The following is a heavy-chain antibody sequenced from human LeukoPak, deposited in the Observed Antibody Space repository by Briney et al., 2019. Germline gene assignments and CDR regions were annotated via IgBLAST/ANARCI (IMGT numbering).Heavy chain of an antibody. J-gene: IGHJ4*02. Sequence: GRSLRLSCAASGFTFSSYAMHWVRQAPGKGLEWVSVISYDGSNKYYADSVKGRFTISRDNSKNTLYLQMNSLRAEDTAVYYCARATFFSGSYYYFDYWGQGTLVTVSS. V-gene: IGHV3-30*04. D-gene: IGHD1-26*01. CDR3: ARATFFSGSYYYFDY. CDR2: ISYDGSNK. CDR1: GFTFSSYA.